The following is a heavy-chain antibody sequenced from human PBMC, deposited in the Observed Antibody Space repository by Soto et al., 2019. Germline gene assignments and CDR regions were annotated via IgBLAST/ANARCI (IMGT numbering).Heavy chain of an antibody. CDR3: ARDRSNSPDYFDY. Sequence: PSETLSLTCTVSGDSISSDDYYWSWIRQPPGKGLEWVGYIYYTGRTSYNPSLESRLTISIDTSKNHFSLKLSPVSAADTAVYYCARDRSNSPDYFDYWGQGALVTVS. CDR2: IYYTGRT. D-gene: IGHD6-6*01. J-gene: IGHJ4*02. CDR1: GDSISSDDYY. V-gene: IGHV4-30-4*01.